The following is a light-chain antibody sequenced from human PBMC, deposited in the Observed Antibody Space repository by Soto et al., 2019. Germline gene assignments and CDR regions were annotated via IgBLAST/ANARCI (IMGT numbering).Light chain of an antibody. CDR1: SSDVGGYNY. V-gene: IGLV2-11*01. J-gene: IGLJ1*01. CDR3: CSYVGRNTFV. Sequence: QSALTQPRSVSGSPGQSVTISCTGTSSDVGGYNYVSWYQQHPAKAPKLMIYDVNKRPSGVPDRFSGSKSGNTASLTISGLRAEDEADYHCCSYVGRNTFVFGTGTKVTVL. CDR2: DVN.